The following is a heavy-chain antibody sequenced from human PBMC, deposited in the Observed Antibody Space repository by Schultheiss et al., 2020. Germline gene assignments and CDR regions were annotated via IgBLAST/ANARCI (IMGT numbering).Heavy chain of an antibody. J-gene: IGHJ5*02. V-gene: IGHV3-30*03. CDR2: ISYDGSNK. Sequence: GGSLRLSCAASGFTFSSYSMNWVRQAPGKGLEWVAVISYDGSNKYYADSVKGRFTISRDNSKNTLYLQMNSLRAEDTAVYYCARDSTKRKWLVPWFDPWGQGTLVTVSS. D-gene: IGHD6-19*01. CDR1: GFTFSSYS. CDR3: ARDSTKRKWLVPWFDP.